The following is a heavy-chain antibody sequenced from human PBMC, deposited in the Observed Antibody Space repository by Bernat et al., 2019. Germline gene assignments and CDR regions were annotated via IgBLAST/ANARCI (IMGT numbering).Heavy chain of an antibody. CDR3: ARERDSSNLYGGGFGY. V-gene: IGHV3-30*03. CDR2: IPYDGGNK. Sequence: QVQLVESGGGVVQPGRSLRLSCAASGFTFSSYGMHWVRQAPGKGLEWVAVIPYDGGNKYYADSVKDRFTISRDNSKNTLYLQMNSLRIEDTAVYYCARERDSSNLYGGGFGYWGQGTLVTVSS. D-gene: IGHD6-13*01. J-gene: IGHJ4*02. CDR1: GFTFSSYG.